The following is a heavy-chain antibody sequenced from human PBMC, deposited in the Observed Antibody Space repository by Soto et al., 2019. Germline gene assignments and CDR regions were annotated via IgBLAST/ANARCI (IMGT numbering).Heavy chain of an antibody. CDR3: TKDRVPDGIYSFDY. Sequence: EVQLLESGGDLVQPGGSLRLSCAASGFSFSDYSMNWARQAPGKGLEWVSFIDLSGSMTHYRESVKGRFTIFKDKSRNTVYLQMNSLTVEDAAVYYCTKDRVPDGIYSFDYWGQGALVTVSS. CDR2: IDLSGSMT. D-gene: IGHD1-20*01. CDR1: GFSFSDYS. J-gene: IGHJ4*02. V-gene: IGHV3-23*01.